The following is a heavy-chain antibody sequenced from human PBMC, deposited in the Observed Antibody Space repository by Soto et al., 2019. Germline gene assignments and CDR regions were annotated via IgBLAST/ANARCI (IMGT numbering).Heavy chain of an antibody. D-gene: IGHD1-26*01. CDR1: GFTFSSYA. J-gene: IGHJ4*02. CDR3: ARRGSGSYYDY. CDR2: ISGSGGST. V-gene: IGHV3-23*01. Sequence: EVQLLESGGGLVQPGGSLRLSCAASGFTFSSYAMRWVRQAPGKGLEWVSAISGSGGSTYYADSVKGRFTVSRDTSKNTLYLQMNSLRAEDTAVYYCARRGSGSYYDYWGQGNLVTVSS.